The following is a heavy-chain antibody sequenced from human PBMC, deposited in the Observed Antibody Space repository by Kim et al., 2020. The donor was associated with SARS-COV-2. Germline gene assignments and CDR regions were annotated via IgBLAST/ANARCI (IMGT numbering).Heavy chain of an antibody. CDR3: AREGNCSGGSCPFDY. D-gene: IGHD2-15*01. Sequence: GGSLRLSCAASGFTFSSYGMHWVRQAPGKGLEWVAVIWYDGSNKYYADSVKGRFTISRDNSKNTLYLQMNSLRAEDTAVYYCAREGNCSGGSCPFDYWGQGTLVTVSS. CDR1: GFTFSSYG. J-gene: IGHJ4*02. V-gene: IGHV3-33*01. CDR2: IWYDGSNK.